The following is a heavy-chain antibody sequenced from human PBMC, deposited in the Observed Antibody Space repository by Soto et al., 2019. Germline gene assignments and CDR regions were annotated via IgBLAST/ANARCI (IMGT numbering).Heavy chain of an antibody. V-gene: IGHV3-9*01. Sequence: SLRLSCAASGFTFDDYAMHWVRQAPGKGLEWVSGISWNSGSIGYADSVKGRFTISRDNAKNSLYLQMNSLRAEDTALYYCAKAAHGYSYGYFFYYCYGMDVWGQGTTVTVSS. CDR3: AKAAHGYSYGYFFYYCYGMDV. D-gene: IGHD5-18*01. J-gene: IGHJ6*02. CDR2: ISWNSGSI. CDR1: GFTFDDYA.